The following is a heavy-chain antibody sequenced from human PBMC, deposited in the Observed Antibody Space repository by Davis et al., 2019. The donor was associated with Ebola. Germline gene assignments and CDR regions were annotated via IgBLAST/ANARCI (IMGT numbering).Heavy chain of an antibody. CDR1: GFTFDDYA. D-gene: IGHD3-22*01. Sequence: PGGSLRLSCAASGFTFDDYAMHWVRQVPGKGLEWVSYISWNSGTRGYADSVKGRFTISRDSARKSLYLQMNSLRPEDTALYYCAKDMGTYYDSRGYTSGGLDYWGQGTQVTVSS. CDR2: ISWNSGTR. J-gene: IGHJ4*02. V-gene: IGHV3-9*01. CDR3: AKDMGTYYDSRGYTSGGLDY.